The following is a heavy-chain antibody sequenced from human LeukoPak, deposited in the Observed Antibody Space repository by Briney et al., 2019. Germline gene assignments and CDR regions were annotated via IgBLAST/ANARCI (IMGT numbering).Heavy chain of an antibody. CDR3: AREILNGGYSYGYHYGMDV. J-gene: IGHJ6*02. CDR1: GGTFSSYA. V-gene: IGHV1-69*05. Sequence: SVKVSCKASGGTFSSYAISWVRQAPGQGLEWMGGIIPIFGTANYAQKFQGRVTITTDESTSTAYMELSSLRSEDTAVYYCAREILNGGYSYGYHYGMDVWGQGTTVTVSS. D-gene: IGHD5-18*01. CDR2: IIPIFGTA.